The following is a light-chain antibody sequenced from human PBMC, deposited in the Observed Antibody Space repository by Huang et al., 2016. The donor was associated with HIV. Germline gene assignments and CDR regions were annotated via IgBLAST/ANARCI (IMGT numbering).Light chain of an antibody. Sequence: EIVLTQSPATLSLSPGERATLSCRASQSVSSYLAWYQHQPGQAPRLLIYGASNRATGIPARFSGSGSGTDFTLTISSLEPEDFAIYYCQQRSNWPALTFGGGTKVEIK. V-gene: IGKV3-11*01. J-gene: IGKJ4*01. CDR1: QSVSSY. CDR3: QQRSNWPALT. CDR2: GAS.